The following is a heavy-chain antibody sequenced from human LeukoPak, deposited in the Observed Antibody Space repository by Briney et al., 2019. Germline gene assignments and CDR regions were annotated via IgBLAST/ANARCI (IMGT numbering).Heavy chain of an antibody. CDR2: IYPGDSET. Sequence: GESLKIYCKVSGDDFASYRIDWVRQMPGKGLEWMGFIYPGDSETKNSPSFQGQVTMSADKSISTAYLQWSSLKASDTAIYYCARLGLGSGSSCDYWGQGTLVIVSS. D-gene: IGHD3-10*01. CDR1: GDDFASYR. V-gene: IGHV5-51*01. CDR3: ARLGLGSGSSCDY. J-gene: IGHJ4*02.